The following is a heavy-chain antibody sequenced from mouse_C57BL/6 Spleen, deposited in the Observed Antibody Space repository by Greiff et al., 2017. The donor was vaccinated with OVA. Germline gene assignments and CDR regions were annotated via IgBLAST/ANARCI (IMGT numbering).Heavy chain of an antibody. CDR3: ARTLFEDYAMDY. V-gene: IGHV5-17*01. CDR2: ISSGSSTI. Sequence: EVKLVESGGGLVKPGGSLKLSCAASGFTFSDYGMHWVRQAPEKGLEWVAYISSGSSTIYYADTVKGRFTISRDNAKNTLFLQMTSLRSEDTAMYYCARTLFEDYAMDYWGQGTSVTVSS. J-gene: IGHJ4*01. CDR1: GFTFSDYG. D-gene: IGHD6-5*01.